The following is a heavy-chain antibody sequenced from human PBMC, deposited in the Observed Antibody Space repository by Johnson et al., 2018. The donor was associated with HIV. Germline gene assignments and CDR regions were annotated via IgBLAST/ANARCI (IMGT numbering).Heavy chain of an antibody. V-gene: IGHV3-7*01. D-gene: IGHD3-16*01. CDR2: IKQDGSER. Sequence: VQLVESGGGLVQPGGSLRLSCAASGFTFSTYWMSWVRQAPGKGLEWVANIKQDGSERYYVDSVKGRFTISRDNAKNSLYLQMNSLRAEDTAVYYCARPQGGAPLAMAFDIWGQGTMVIVSS. CDR1: GFTFSTYW. J-gene: IGHJ3*02. CDR3: ARPQGGAPLAMAFDI.